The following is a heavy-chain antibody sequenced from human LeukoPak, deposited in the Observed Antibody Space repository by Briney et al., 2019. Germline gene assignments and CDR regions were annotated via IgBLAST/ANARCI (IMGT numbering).Heavy chain of an antibody. V-gene: IGHV3-21*01. J-gene: IGHJ6*02. CDR3: ARDESIAAAGTIYYYYYGMDV. CDR1: GFTFSSYS. Sequence: GGSLRLSCAASGFTFSSYSMNWVRQAPGRGLEWVSSISSSSYIYYADSVKSRFTISRDNAKNSLYLQMNSLRAEDTAVYYCARDESIAAAGTIYYYYYGMDVWGQGTTVTVSS. D-gene: IGHD6-13*01. CDR2: ISSSSYI.